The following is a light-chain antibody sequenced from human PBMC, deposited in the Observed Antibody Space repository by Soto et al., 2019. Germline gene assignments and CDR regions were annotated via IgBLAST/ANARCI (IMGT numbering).Light chain of an antibody. V-gene: IGKV3-11*01. J-gene: IGKJ5*01. CDR2: DAS. CDR1: QSVSSF. CDR3: QQRRNWPPIT. Sequence: SPTRPSLSTREKATLSCQASQSVSSFLAWYQQKPGQAPRLLIYDASNRATGIPARFSGSESGTDFTLTISSLEPEDFAVYYCQQRRNWPPITFGQGTRLEI.